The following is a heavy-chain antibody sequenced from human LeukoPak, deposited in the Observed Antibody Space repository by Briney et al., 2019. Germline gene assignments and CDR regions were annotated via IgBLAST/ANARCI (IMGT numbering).Heavy chain of an antibody. J-gene: IGHJ4*02. V-gene: IGHV3-23*01. CDR2: ISGSGGGT. Sequence: PGGSLRLSCAASGFTFSTYAMSWVRQAAGKGLEWVSLISGSGGGTYYADSVKGRFTISRDNAENSLYLQMNSLRAEDTAVYYCARTTVGANYFDYWGQGTLVTVSS. CDR3: ARTTVGANYFDY. D-gene: IGHD1-26*01. CDR1: GFTFSTYA.